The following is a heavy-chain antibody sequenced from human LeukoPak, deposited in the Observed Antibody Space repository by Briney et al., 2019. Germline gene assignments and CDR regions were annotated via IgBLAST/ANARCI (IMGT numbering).Heavy chain of an antibody. Sequence: ASVKVSCKASGYTFTNYYMHWVRQAPGQGLEWMGMINPSGGSTTYAQKFQGRVTMTTDTSTSTAYMELSRLRSDDTAVYYCARVPHYYDSSGSYPDAFDIWGQGTMVTVSS. CDR2: INPSGGST. V-gene: IGHV1-46*01. CDR3: ARVPHYYDSSGSYPDAFDI. D-gene: IGHD3-22*01. J-gene: IGHJ3*02. CDR1: GYTFTNYY.